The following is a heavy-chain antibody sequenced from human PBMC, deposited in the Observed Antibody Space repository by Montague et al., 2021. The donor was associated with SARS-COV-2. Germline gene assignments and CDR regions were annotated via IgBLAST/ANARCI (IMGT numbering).Heavy chain of an antibody. V-gene: IGHV3-74*01. CDR3: ARGEYSGYDFPSGMDV. CDR1: GFTFSSYW. CDR2: INSDGSNT. J-gene: IGHJ6*02. Sequence: LRLSCAASGFTFSSYWMHWVRQAPGKGLVWVSRINSDGSNTSYADSVKGRFTISRDNAKNTLYLQMNSLRAEDTAVYYCARGEYSGYDFPSGMDVWGQGTTVTVSS. D-gene: IGHD5-12*01.